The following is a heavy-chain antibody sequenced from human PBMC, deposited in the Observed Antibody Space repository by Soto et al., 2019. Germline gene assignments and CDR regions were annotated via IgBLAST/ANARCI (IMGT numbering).Heavy chain of an antibody. J-gene: IGHJ6*02. CDR1: GFTFSSYG. CDR2: ISYDGSNK. CDR3: AKDRSRATARYYYYYGMDV. Sequence: GGSLRLSCAASGFTFSSYGMHWVRQAPGKGLEWVAVISYDGSNKYYADSVKGRFTISRDNSKNTLYLQMNSLRAEDTAVYYCAKDRSRATARYYYYYGMDVWGQGTTVTV. D-gene: IGHD5-12*01. V-gene: IGHV3-30*18.